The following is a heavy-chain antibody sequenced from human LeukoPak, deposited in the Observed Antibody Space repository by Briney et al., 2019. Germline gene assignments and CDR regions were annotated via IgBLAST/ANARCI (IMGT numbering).Heavy chain of an antibody. V-gene: IGHV1-69*06. CDR1: GGTFSSYA. J-gene: IGHJ5*02. CDR2: IIPIFGTA. CDR3: AREGYCSSTSCVNWFDP. D-gene: IGHD2-2*01. Sequence: SVKLSCKASGGTFSSYALSWVRQAPGQGLEWMGRIIPIFGTANYAQKFQGRVTITADKSTSTAYMELSSLRSEDTAVYYCAREGYCSSTSCVNWFDPWGQGTLVTVSS.